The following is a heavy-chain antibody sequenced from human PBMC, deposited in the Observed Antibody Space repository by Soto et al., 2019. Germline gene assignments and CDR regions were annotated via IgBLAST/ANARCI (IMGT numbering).Heavy chain of an antibody. V-gene: IGHV3-33*01. D-gene: IGHD2-15*01. Sequence: GGSLRLSCETSGFSFSVYGMHWVRQAPGKGLEWVAVIWYDASKQFYAASVEGRFTISRDNSKAILYLQMNSLRAEDTAVYYCAAWAEGATEVHWGQGTLVTSPQ. J-gene: IGHJ4*02. CDR2: IWYDASKQ. CDR1: GFSFSVYG. CDR3: AAWAEGATEVH.